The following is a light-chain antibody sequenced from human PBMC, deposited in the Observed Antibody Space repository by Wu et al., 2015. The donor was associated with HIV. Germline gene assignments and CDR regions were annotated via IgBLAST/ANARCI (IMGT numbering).Light chain of an antibody. J-gene: IGKJ1*01. V-gene: IGKV3-15*01. CDR2: DAS. CDR3: QQYNDWPQT. CDR1: QIIATN. Sequence: EIVMTQSPATLSVSPGGRVTLSCRASQIIATNLAWYQQKPGQPPRLLIYDASTRATGFPARFSGGGSGTEFTLTISTPQSGDVAVYYCQQYNDWPQTFGQGTKVEI.